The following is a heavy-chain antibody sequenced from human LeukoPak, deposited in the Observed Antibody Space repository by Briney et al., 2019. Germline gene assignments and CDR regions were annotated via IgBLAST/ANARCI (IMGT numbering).Heavy chain of an antibody. Sequence: GGSLRLSCAASGFTFSSYEMNWVRQAPGKGLEWVSSISSSSSYIYYADSVKGRFTISRDNAKNSLYLQMNSLRAEDTAVYYCARSLDYSNWFDPWGQGTLVTVSS. CDR1: GFTFSSYE. CDR3: ARSLDYSNWFDP. D-gene: IGHD4-11*01. CDR2: ISSSSSYI. V-gene: IGHV3-21*01. J-gene: IGHJ5*02.